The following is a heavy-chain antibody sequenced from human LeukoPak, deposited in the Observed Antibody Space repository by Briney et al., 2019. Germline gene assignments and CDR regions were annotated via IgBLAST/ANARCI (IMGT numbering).Heavy chain of an antibody. CDR2: IYSSGST. V-gene: IGHV4-4*07. Sequence: SETLSLTCTVSGGSISSYYWSWIRQPAGKGLEWIGRIYSSGSTNYNPSLKSRVTMSVDTSKNQFSLKVTSVTAADTAVYYCARGGRSGSYPFEYWGQGTLVTVSS. CDR1: GGSISSYY. J-gene: IGHJ4*02. D-gene: IGHD1-26*01. CDR3: ARGGRSGSYPFEY.